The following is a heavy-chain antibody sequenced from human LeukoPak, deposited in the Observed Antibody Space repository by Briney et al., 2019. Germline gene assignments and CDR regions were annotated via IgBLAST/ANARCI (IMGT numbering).Heavy chain of an antibody. Sequence: GGSLRLSWSASGFTFSSYAVHWVRQAPGKGLECVSAISSNGGNTYYADSVKGRFTISRDNSKNTLYLQMSSLRAEDTAVYYCVASGSYYYYFDYWGQGTLVTVSS. D-gene: IGHD3-10*01. CDR3: VASGSYYYYFDY. CDR1: GFTFSSYA. V-gene: IGHV3-64D*06. J-gene: IGHJ4*02. CDR2: ISSNGGNT.